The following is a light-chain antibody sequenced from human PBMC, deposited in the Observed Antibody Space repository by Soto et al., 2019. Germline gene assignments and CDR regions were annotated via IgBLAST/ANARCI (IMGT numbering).Light chain of an antibody. CDR1: NSDVGSF. V-gene: IGLV2-23*01. CDR2: EGT. Sequence: QSVLTQPASVSGSPGQSITVSCTGINSDVGSFVSWYQHHPGKAPKLVIYEGTKRPSGVSNRFSVSQSGNTPSLTIPGLQAEDEGDYYCCSYTSNTVVFGGGTKVTV. J-gene: IGLJ2*01. CDR3: CSYTSNTVV.